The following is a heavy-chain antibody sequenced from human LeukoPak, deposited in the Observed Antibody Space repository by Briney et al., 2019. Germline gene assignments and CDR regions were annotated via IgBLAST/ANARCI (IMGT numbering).Heavy chain of an antibody. CDR2: INPNSGGT. J-gene: IGHJ6*02. V-gene: IGHV1-2*04. Sequence: ASVKVSCKASGYTFTGYYIHWVRQAPGQGLEWMGWINPNSGGTNYAQKFQGWVTMTRDTSISTAHMELSRQRSDDTAVYYCARGGHYGSGSYRSPGADPYGMDVWGQGTTVTVSS. CDR1: GYTFTGYY. D-gene: IGHD3-10*01. CDR3: ARGGHYGSGSYRSPGADPYGMDV.